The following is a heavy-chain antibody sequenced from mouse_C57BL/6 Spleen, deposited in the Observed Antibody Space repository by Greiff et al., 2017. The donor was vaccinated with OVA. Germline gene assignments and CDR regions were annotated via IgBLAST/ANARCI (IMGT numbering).Heavy chain of an antibody. Sequence: EVKVVESGGGLVQPGGSLSLSCAASGFTFTDYYMSWVRRPPGKALEWLGFIRNKANGYTTEYSASVKGRFTISRDNSQSILYLQMKALRAEDSATYYCARFSYYAMDYWGQGTSVTVSS. CDR3: ARFSYYAMDY. J-gene: IGHJ4*01. CDR2: IRNKANGYTT. V-gene: IGHV7-3*01. CDR1: GFTFTDYY.